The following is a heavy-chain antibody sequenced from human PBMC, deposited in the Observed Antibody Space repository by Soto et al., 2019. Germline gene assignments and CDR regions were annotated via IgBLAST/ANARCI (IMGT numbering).Heavy chain of an antibody. CDR2: IIPVLGIA. D-gene: IGHD1-26*01. CDR3: AIPDTPNIDPGRDFFDY. CDR1: GGTFSTYT. V-gene: IGHV1-69*02. Sequence: QVHLVQSGAEVKQPGSSVKVSCKASGGTFSTYTITWLRQAPGQGPEWMGRIIPVLGIANYAQKFPGRITIPADKYTSTAYMEHSSLRSEDTAVFYCAIPDTPNIDPGRDFFDYWGQGPLATVSS. J-gene: IGHJ4*02.